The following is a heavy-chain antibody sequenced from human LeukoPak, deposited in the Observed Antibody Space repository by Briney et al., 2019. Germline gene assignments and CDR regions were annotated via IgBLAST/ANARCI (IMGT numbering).Heavy chain of an antibody. J-gene: IGHJ4*02. CDR3: AKGYSTSWYDHFDY. CDR1: GFTFDDYT. CDR2: ISWDGGST. V-gene: IGHV3-43*01. Sequence: GGSLRLSCAASGFTFDDYTMNWVRQAPGKGLEWVSLISWDGGSTYYADSVKGRFTISRDNSKNSLYLQMNSLRTEDTAFYYCAKGYSTSWYDHFDYWGQGTLVTVSS. D-gene: IGHD6-13*01.